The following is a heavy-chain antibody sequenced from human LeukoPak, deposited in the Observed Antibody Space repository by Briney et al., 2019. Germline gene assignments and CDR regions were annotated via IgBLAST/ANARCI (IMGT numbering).Heavy chain of an antibody. J-gene: IGHJ4*02. D-gene: IGHD2-21*01. CDR3: ARHGGIGSFDY. CDR1: GDSISSFY. V-gene: IGHV4-59*08. Sequence: SETLSLTCTVSGDSISSFYWSWIRQPPGKGLEWIGYSYSSGSTTPHPSLKSRVTISVDTSKNQFSLRLRSVTAADTAVYYCARHGGIGSFDYWGQGNLGTVSS. CDR2: SYSSGST.